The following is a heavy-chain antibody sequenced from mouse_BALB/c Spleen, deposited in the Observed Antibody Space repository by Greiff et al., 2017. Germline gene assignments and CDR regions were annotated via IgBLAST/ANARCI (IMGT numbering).Heavy chain of an antibody. D-gene: IGHD2-1*01. CDR3: AIIYYGNYWYFDV. J-gene: IGHJ1*01. Sequence: QVQLQQSGPGLVAPSQSLSITCTVSGFSLTSYGVHWVRQPPGKGLEWLGVIWAGGSTNYNSALMSRLSISKDNSKSQVFLKMNSLQTDDTAMYYCAIIYYGNYWYFDVWGAGTTVTVSS. CDR2: IWAGGST. CDR1: GFSLTSYG. V-gene: IGHV2-9*02.